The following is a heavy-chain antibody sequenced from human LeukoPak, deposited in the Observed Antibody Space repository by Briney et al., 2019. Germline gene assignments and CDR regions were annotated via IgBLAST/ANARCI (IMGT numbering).Heavy chain of an antibody. Sequence: GESLKISCKGSGYSFTSYWIGWVRQMPGKGLEWMGIIYPGDSDTRYSPSFQGQVTISADKSISTAYLQWSSLKASDTAMYYCARLASYYDSSGYFDYWGQATLVTVSS. J-gene: IGHJ4*02. CDR1: GYSFTSYW. CDR3: ARLASYYDSSGYFDY. V-gene: IGHV5-51*01. D-gene: IGHD3-22*01. CDR2: IYPGDSDT.